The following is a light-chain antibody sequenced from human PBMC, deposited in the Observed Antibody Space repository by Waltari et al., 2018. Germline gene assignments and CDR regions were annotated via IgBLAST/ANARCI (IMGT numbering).Light chain of an antibody. J-gene: IGLJ2*01. CDR2: DAT. CDR1: SSDFASYNY. V-gene: IGLV2-14*03. Sequence: QSALTQPASVSGSPGQSITISCTGTSSDFASYNYVSWYQQHPGKAPKRVIYDATYRPSGVSVRFSGSKSGNTASLTISGLQPEDEAAYYCSSYSGSITLFGGGTKLSVL. CDR3: SSYSGSITL.